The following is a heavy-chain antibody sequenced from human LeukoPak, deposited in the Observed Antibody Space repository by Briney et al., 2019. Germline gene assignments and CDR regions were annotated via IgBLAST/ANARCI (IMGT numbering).Heavy chain of an antibody. J-gene: IGHJ6*02. CDR2: ISGSGGST. CDR3: AKDIIAAAGNSYYYYGMDV. V-gene: IGHV3-23*01. CDR1: GFTFSSYA. Sequence: PGGSLRLSCAASGFTFSSYAMSWVRQAPGKGPEWVSAISGSGGSTYYADSVKGRFTISRDNSKNTLYLQMNSLRAEDTAVYYCAKDIIAAAGNSYYYYGMDVWGQGTTVTVSS. D-gene: IGHD6-13*01.